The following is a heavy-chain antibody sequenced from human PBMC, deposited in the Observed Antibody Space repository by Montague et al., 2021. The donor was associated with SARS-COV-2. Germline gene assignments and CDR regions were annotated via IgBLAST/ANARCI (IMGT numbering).Heavy chain of an antibody. J-gene: IGHJ4*02. CDR1: GFTFNNFG. CDR2: ISYDGSIQ. V-gene: IGHV3-30*18. Sequence: SLRLSCAASGFTFNNFGMRWVRQAPGQGLEWVAVISYDGSIQYYADSVKGRFTISRDWNKNTLYLQMSSLRPEDTAVYYCAKDATIFWFERGRGTFDHWGQGTLVAVSS. D-gene: IGHD3-10*01. CDR3: AKDATIFWFERGRGTFDH.